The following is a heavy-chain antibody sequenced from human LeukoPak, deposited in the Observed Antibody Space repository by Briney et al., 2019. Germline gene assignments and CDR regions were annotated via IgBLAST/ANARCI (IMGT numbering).Heavy chain of an antibody. J-gene: IGHJ4*02. CDR2: XSIDGKXX. CDR3: ASLWELIGS. CDR1: GXTFSXXX. V-gene: IGHV3-48*03. Sequence: GGSLRLSCXASGXTFSXXXXXXXXQDXGXXLXXVSXXSIDGKXXXXXXSVKGXFXXXXXXXXXSVYLQMNSLRAEDTAIYYCASLWELIGSWGQGTLVTVSS. D-gene: IGHD1-26*01.